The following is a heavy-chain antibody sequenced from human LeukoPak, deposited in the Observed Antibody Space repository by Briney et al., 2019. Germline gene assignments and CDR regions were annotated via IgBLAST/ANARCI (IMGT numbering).Heavy chain of an antibody. D-gene: IGHD3-9*01. V-gene: IGHV3-30*04. CDR3: ARGKWYDILTGPFDY. CDR1: GFTFNPYA. Sequence: PGRSLRLSCATSGFTFNPYAIHWVRQAPGKGLEGVAVISYDGTNKYYADSVKGRFTISRDNSKDSLSLQMNSLRADDTAVYYCARGKWYDILTGPFDYWGQGTLVTVSS. CDR2: ISYDGTNK. J-gene: IGHJ4*02.